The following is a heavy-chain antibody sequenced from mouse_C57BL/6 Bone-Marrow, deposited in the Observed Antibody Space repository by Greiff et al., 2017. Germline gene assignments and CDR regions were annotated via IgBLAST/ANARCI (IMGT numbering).Heavy chain of an antibody. CDR1: GYTFTSYW. Sequence: QVHVKQPGAELVKPGASVKMSCKASGYTFTSYWITWVKQRPGQGLEWIGDIYPTSGRTDYNEKFKSKAILTVDTSSNTAYMQLSSLTSEGSAVFYCARSGPLVRSFDYWGQGTTLTVSS. CDR2: IYPTSGRT. J-gene: IGHJ2*01. V-gene: IGHV1-55*01. D-gene: IGHD2-14*01. CDR3: ARSGPLVRSFDY.